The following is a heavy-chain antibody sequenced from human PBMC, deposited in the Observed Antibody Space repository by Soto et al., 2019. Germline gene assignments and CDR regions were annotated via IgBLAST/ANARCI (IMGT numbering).Heavy chain of an antibody. D-gene: IGHD3-22*01. CDR2: ISSSGSTI. Sequence: QVHLVESGGDLVKPGGSLRLSCAASGFSFSDYYMSWIRQAPGKGLEWISYISSSGSTIDYADSVKGRFTISRDNAKNSLYLQMNNLRAEDTAVYYCARDGDYYESNGYFLRDAFDVWGQGTMVTVSS. J-gene: IGHJ3*01. CDR3: ARDGDYYESNGYFLRDAFDV. V-gene: IGHV3-11*01. CDR1: GFSFSDYY.